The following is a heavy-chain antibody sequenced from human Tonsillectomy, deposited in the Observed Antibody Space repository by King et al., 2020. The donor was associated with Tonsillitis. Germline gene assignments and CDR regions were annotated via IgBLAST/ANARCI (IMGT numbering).Heavy chain of an antibody. J-gene: IGHJ4*02. CDR1: GGSISSSTYY. CDR2: IYYRGST. V-gene: IGHV4-39*01. D-gene: IGHD6-13*01. CDR3: ARHTPTSWYWGPYFDF. Sequence: QLQESGPGLVKPPETLSLTCTVSGGSISSSTYYWGWIRQPPGKGLEWIGSIYYRGSTYYNPSLKSRVTISVDTSKNQSSLKLSSVTAADTAVYYCARHTPTSWYWGPYFDFWGQGTLVTVSS.